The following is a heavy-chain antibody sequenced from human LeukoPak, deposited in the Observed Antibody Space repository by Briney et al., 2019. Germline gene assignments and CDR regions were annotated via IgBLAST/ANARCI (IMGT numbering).Heavy chain of an antibody. D-gene: IGHD7-27*01. CDR2: YASGTT. Sequence: SETLSLACSVSGASLTIYYWNWIRQPAGKGLEWIGRYASGTTTHNPSLKSQFSMSIDTSKNQISLKLTSVTAADTAVYYCATGDHSFDNWGQGTLVTVTP. CDR3: ATGDHSFDN. V-gene: IGHV4-4*07. J-gene: IGHJ4*02. CDR1: GASLTIYY.